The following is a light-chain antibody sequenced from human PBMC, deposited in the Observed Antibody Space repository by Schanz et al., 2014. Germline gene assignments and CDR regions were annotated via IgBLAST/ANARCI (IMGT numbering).Light chain of an antibody. J-gene: IGKJ4*01. CDR1: QSVSSN. CDR2: GAS. CDR3: QQRRNWPLT. V-gene: IGKV3-11*01. Sequence: EIVLTQSPATLSLSPGERATLSCRASQSVSSNLAWYQQKPGQAPRLLIYGASTRAAGIPARFSGSGSGTDFTLTISSLEPEDFAVYYCQQRRNWPLTFGGGTKVEIK.